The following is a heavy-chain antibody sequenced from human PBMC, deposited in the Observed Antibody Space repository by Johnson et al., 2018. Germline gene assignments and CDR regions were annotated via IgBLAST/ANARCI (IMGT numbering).Heavy chain of an antibody. CDR1: GFTFSSYA. D-gene: IGHD2-15*01. J-gene: IGHJ3*02. V-gene: IGHV3-30-3*01. CDR2: ISYDGSNK. CDR3: ARSCRGGSCYPPPDAFDI. Sequence: QVQLVESGGGVVQPGRSLRLSCAASGFTFSSYAMHWVRQAPGKGLEWVAVISYDGSNKYYADSVKGRFNISRDNSKNTLYLQMNTPGAEGPAVCYCARSCRGGSCYPPPDAFDIWGQGTMVTVSS.